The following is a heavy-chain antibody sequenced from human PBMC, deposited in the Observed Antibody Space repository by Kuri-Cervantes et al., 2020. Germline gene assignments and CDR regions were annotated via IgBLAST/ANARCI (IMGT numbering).Heavy chain of an antibody. D-gene: IGHD2-15*01. J-gene: IGHJ1*01. CDR3: TKDQVVYF. Sequence: GESLKISCAASGFTFSSYAMSWVRQAPGKGLEWVSAISGSGGSTYYADSVKGRFTISRDNSKNTLYLQMNSLRAEDTAVYYCTKDQVVYFWGQGTLVTVSS. V-gene: IGHV3-23*01. CDR2: ISGSGGST. CDR1: GFTFSSYA.